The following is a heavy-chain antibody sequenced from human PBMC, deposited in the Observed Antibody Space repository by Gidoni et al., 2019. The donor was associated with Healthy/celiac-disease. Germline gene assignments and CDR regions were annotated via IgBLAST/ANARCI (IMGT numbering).Heavy chain of an antibody. CDR1: GGSFSGYY. CDR2: INHSGST. J-gene: IGHJ4*02. CDR3: RVWQQLVDIGDFDY. Sequence: QVQLQQSGAGLLTPSETLSLTCAFYGGSFSGYYLSWIRQPPGKGLEWIGEINHSGSTNYNPSLKSRVTISVDTSKNQFSLKLSSVTAADTAVYYCRVWQQLVDIGDFDYWGQGTLVTVSS. V-gene: IGHV4-34*01. D-gene: IGHD6-13*01.